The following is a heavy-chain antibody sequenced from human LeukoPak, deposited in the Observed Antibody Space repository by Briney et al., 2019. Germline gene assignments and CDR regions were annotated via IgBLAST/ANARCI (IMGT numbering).Heavy chain of an antibody. V-gene: IGHV3-30*03. J-gene: IGHJ4*02. CDR2: ISYDGSNK. CDR3: ARVPPIAAAGTDDDY. D-gene: IGHD6-13*01. CDR1: GFTFSSYS. Sequence: GGSLRLSCAASGFTFSSYSMNWVRQAPGKGLEWVAVISYDGSNKYYADSVKGRFTISRDNAKNSLYLQMNSLRAEDTAVYYCARVPPIAAAGTDDDYWGQGTLVTVSS.